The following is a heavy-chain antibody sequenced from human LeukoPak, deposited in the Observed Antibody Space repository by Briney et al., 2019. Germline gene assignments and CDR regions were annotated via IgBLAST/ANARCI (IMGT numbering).Heavy chain of an antibody. V-gene: IGHV1-69*05. CDR3: ARDTRRQSSSGYYLMDAFDI. D-gene: IGHD3-22*01. CDR2: IIPIFGTR. CDR1: GGTFSSYA. Sequence: EASVKVSCKASGGTFSSYAISWVRQAPGQGLEWMGGIIPIFGTRNYAQKFQGRVTIITDESTSTAYMELSSLRSEDTAVYYCARDTRRQSSSGYYLMDAFDIWGQGTMVTVSS. J-gene: IGHJ3*02.